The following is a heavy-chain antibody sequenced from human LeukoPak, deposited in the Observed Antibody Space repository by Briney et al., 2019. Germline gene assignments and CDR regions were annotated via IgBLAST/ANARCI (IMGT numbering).Heavy chain of an antibody. CDR1: GFTFDDYG. V-gene: IGHV3-20*04. CDR2: INWNGGST. Sequence: GGSLRLSCAASGFTFDDYGMSWVRQAPGKGLEWVSGINWNGGSTGYADSVKGRFTISRDDSKNTLFLQVNSLKTEDTAVYYCVCWLGGAYNSMDVRGNGTKVTVSS. D-gene: IGHD3-10*01. J-gene: IGHJ6*03. CDR3: VCWLGGAYNSMDV.